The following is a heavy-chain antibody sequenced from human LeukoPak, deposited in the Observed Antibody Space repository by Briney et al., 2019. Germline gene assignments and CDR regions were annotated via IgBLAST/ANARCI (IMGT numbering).Heavy chain of an antibody. CDR2: IYTSGST. J-gene: IGHJ6*03. D-gene: IGHD6-19*01. CDR1: GGSISSGSYY. V-gene: IGHV4-61*02. Sequence: PSETLSLTCTVSGGSISSGSYYWSWIRQPAGKGLEWIGRIYTSGSTNYNPSLKSRVTMSVDTSKNQFSLKLSSVTAADTAVYYCARQQWLAQRLGGYHYYYMDVWGKGTTVTISS. CDR3: ARQQWLAQRLGGYHYYYMDV.